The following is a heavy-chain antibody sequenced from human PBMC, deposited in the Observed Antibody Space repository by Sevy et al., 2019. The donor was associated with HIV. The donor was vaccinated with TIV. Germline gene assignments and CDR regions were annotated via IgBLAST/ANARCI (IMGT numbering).Heavy chain of an antibody. CDR3: ARGPDDFWSDGDFDY. CDR2: LNTNPGNP. Sequence: ASVKVSYKASGYTFTSYAMYWVRQAPGQGLEWMGWLNTNPGNPTYAQGFTGRFVFSLDTSVSTAYLQISSLKAEDTAVYYCARGPDDFWSDGDFDYWGQRTLVTVSS. CDR1: GYTFTSYA. J-gene: IGHJ4*02. D-gene: IGHD3-3*01. V-gene: IGHV7-4-1*02.